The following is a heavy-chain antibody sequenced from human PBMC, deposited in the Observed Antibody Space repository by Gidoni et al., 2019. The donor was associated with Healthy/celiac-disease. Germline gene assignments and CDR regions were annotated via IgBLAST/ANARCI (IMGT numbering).Heavy chain of an antibody. CDR2: ISSSCRTI. CDR1: GFTFSSYS. J-gene: IGHJ4*02. V-gene: IGHV3-48*02. CDR3: ASTSAPESGSYY. D-gene: IGHD1-26*01. Sequence: EVQPVESGGGLVQPGGSLRLSCAASGFTFSSYSMNWVRQAPGKGLEWVSYISSSCRTISYADSVKGGFTISRDNAKNSLYLQMNSLRDEDTAVYYCASTSAPESGSYYWGQGTLVTVSS.